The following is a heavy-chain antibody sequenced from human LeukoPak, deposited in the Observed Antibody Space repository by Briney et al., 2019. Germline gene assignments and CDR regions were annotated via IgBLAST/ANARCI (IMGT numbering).Heavy chain of an antibody. D-gene: IGHD6-13*01. V-gene: IGHV3-30*18. Sequence: GGSLRLSCAASGFTFSSFGMHWVLQAPGKGLEWVAVISYDGSNRYYADSVKGRFTISRDNSRNTLYLQMESPRAEDTAVYYCVQDLYSSSWYPGYWGQGTLVSVSS. CDR2: ISYDGSNR. CDR3: VQDLYSSSWYPGY. CDR1: GFTFSSFG. J-gene: IGHJ4*02.